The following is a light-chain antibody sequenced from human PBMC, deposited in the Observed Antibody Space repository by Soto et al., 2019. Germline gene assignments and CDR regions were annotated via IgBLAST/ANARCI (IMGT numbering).Light chain of an antibody. CDR3: NSYTTCSTLV. CDR2: EVT. Sequence: QSVLTQPASVSGSPGQSITISCTGTSSDVGGYNYVSWYQQHPGKAPKLMIYEVTNRPSGVSNRFSASKSGNTASLTISGLQAEDEADYYCNSYTTCSTLVFGGGTKLTVL. CDR1: SSDVGGYNY. V-gene: IGLV2-14*01. J-gene: IGLJ2*01.